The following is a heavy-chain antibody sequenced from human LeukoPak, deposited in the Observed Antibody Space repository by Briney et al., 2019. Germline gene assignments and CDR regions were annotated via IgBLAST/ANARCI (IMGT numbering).Heavy chain of an antibody. Sequence: PGRSLGLSCTTSGFTFTNYGINWVRQAPGKGLEWVAAIWYDGSKTSYTDSVKGRFTVSRDISKNTVYLQMNGLKAEDTAVYYRARDDCSTTPCYAYWGQGALVTVSS. J-gene: IGHJ4*02. CDR2: IWYDGSKT. V-gene: IGHV3-33*01. D-gene: IGHD2-2*01. CDR3: ARDDCSTTPCYAY. CDR1: GFTFTNYG.